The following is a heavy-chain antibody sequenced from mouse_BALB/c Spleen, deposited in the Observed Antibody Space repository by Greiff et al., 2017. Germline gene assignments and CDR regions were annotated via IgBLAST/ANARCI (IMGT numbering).Heavy chain of an antibody. J-gene: IGHJ2*01. CDR2: ISDGGSYT. CDR3: AREGGLLGWVY. V-gene: IGHV5-4*02. D-gene: IGHD3-3*01. Sequence: DVKLVESGGGLVKPGGSLKLSCAASGFTFSDYYMYWVRQTPEKRLEWVATISDGGSYTYYPDSVKGRFTISRDNAKNNLYLQMSSLKSEDTAMYYCAREGGLLGWVYGGQGTTLTVPS. CDR1: GFTFSDYY.